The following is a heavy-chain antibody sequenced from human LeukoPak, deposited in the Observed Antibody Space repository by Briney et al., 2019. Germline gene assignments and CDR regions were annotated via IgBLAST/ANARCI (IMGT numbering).Heavy chain of an antibody. CDR1: GGSISSSPYY. V-gene: IGHV4-39*07. Sequence: SETLSLTCTVSGGSISSSPYYWGWIRQPPGKGLEWIGSIYYSGTTHYSPSLKSRVTISVDTSKNQFSLKLSSVTAADTAVYYCARRPSSHYGWFDPWGQGTLVTVSS. CDR3: ARRPSSHYGWFDP. CDR2: IYYSGTT. J-gene: IGHJ5*02. D-gene: IGHD3-16*01.